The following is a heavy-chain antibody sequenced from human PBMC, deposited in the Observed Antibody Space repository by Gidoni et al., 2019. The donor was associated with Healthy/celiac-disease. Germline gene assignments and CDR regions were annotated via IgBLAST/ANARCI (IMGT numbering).Heavy chain of an antibody. V-gene: IGHV4-31*03. CDR2: IYYSGST. CDR3: ARSLSSMATLEGFDY. D-gene: IGHD3-10*01. J-gene: IGHJ4*02. CDR1: GGSISSGGYY. Sequence: QVQLQESGPGLVTPSQTLSLTCTVSGGSISSGGYYWSWIRQHPGKGLEWIGYIYYSGSTYYNPSLKSRVTISVDTSKNQFSLKLSSVTAADTAVYYCARSLSSMATLEGFDYWGQGTLVTVSS.